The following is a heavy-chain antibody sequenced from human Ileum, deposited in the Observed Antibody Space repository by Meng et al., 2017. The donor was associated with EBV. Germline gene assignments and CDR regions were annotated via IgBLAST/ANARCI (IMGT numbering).Heavy chain of an antibody. CDR3: AREARSSGYHPGIGP. CDR1: GWFFSGYY. D-gene: IGHD3-22*01. J-gene: IGHJ5*02. CDR2: INHSGST. Sequence: QVQLQQWGAGLLKPSESLSLTCAVYGWFFSGYYWSWIRQSPGKGLEWIGEINHSGSTNYNPSLKSRVTISVDTSKNQFSLKLTSVTAADTAVYYCAREARSSGYHPGIGPWGQGTLVTVS. V-gene: IGHV4-34*02.